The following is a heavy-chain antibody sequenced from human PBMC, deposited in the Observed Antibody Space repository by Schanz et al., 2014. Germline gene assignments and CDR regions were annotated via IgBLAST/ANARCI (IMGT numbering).Heavy chain of an antibody. J-gene: IGHJ6*03. CDR2: ISHDGHRD. V-gene: IGHV3-30-3*01. CDR1: GFTFHTYD. D-gene: IGHD3-22*01. Sequence: QVQLVDSGGGLVKPGGSLRLSCAASGFTFHTYDMHWVRQAPGKGLEWVAQISHDGHRDFYADSVKGRFTVSRDNNWKTLSLQMNSLRSDDTAISHCARENSSGYYPAVTYYIDVWGKGTTVTVSS. CDR3: ARENSSGYYPAVTYYIDV.